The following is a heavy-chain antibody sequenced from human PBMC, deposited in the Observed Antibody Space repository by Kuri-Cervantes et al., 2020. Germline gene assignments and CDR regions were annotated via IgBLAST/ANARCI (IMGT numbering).Heavy chain of an antibody. CDR3: ATDEGAFGELFE. D-gene: IGHD3-10*01. J-gene: IGHJ4*02. Sequence: ASVKVSCKASGYTFTGYYIHWVRQAPGQGLEWMGWINPNSGGTNYAQNFQGRVTMTRDTSISTAYMEMSSLSSEDTAVYYCATDEGAFGELFEWGQGTLVTVSS. CDR2: INPNSGGT. V-gene: IGHV1-2*02. CDR1: GYTFTGYY.